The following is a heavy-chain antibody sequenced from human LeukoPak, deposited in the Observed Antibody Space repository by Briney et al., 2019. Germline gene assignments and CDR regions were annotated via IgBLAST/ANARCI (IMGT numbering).Heavy chain of an antibody. CDR3: ARVGPAAQDWYYYGMDV. J-gene: IGHJ6*02. Sequence: GGSLRLSCAASGFTFSSYWMSWVRQAPGKGLEWVANMKQDGSEKYYVDSVKGRFTISRDNAKNSLYLQMNSLRAEDTAVYYCARVGPAAQDWYYYGMDVWGQGTTVTVSS. D-gene: IGHD3/OR15-3a*01. CDR1: GFTFSSYW. V-gene: IGHV3-7*01. CDR2: MKQDGSEK.